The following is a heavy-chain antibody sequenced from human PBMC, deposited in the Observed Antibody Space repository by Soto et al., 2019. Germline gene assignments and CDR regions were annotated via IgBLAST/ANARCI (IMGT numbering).Heavy chain of an antibody. CDR1: GDSVSSNSAA. CDR3: ARIVGGTSDY. CDR2: TYYRSKWYS. Sequence: QVQLQQSGPGLVKPSQTLSLTCAISGDSVSSNSAAWNWIRQPPSRGLEWLGRTYYRSKWYSDYAVSVQSQITINPDTSKNQFSLHLNSVTPEDAAMYFCARIVGGTSDYWGQGTLVTVSS. V-gene: IGHV6-1*01. D-gene: IGHD2-15*01. J-gene: IGHJ4*02.